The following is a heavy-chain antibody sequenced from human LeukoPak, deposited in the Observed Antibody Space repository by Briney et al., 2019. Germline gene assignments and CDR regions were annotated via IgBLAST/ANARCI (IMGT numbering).Heavy chain of an antibody. CDR3: ARDNSVGDNAWWFDP. D-gene: IGHD1-26*01. V-gene: IGHV1-46*01. J-gene: IGHJ5*02. CDR1: GYTFTSYY. CDR2: INPTGGST. Sequence: ASVKVSCKASGYTFTSYYMHWVRQAPGQGLEWMGLINPTGGSTGYAQKLQGRVTMTRDMSTSTDYMELSSLRSEDTAIYYCARDNSVGDNAWWFDPWGQGTLVTVSS.